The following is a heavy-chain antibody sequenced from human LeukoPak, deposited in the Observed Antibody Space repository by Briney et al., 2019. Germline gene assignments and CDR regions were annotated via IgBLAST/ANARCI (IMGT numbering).Heavy chain of an antibody. CDR3: ARVPMGSFGIDY. Sequence: ASVKVSCKASGYSFISYYMHWVRQAPGQGLEWMGIINPSVGSTSCAQKLQGRVTMTRDTSTSTLYMELSSLRSEDTAVYYCARVPMGSFGIDYWGQGTLVTVSS. CDR1: GYSFISYY. CDR2: INPSVGST. V-gene: IGHV1-46*04. J-gene: IGHJ4*02. D-gene: IGHD2-15*01.